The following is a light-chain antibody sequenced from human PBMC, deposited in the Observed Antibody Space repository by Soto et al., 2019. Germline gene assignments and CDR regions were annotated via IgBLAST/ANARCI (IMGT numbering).Light chain of an antibody. CDR2: AAS. Sequence: IQLTQSPSSLSASVGDRVTITCRASQGISSYLAWYQQKPGKAPKLLIYAASTLQSGVPSRFSDSGSGTDFTLTISSLQPVDFATYYCQQLNSYPQTFGQGTKVEIK. CDR3: QQLNSYPQT. CDR1: QGISSY. J-gene: IGKJ1*01. V-gene: IGKV1-9*01.